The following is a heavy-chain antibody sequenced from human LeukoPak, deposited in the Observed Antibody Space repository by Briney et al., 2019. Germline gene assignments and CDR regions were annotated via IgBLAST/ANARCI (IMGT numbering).Heavy chain of an antibody. D-gene: IGHD2-15*01. V-gene: IGHV1-2*02. Sequence: GASVKVSCKASGYTLTGYYMHWVRQAPGQGLEWMGWINPNSGGTNYAQKFQGRVTMIRDTSISTAYMELSRLRSDDTAVYYCARGDHTLGYCSGGSCYPVFPWGQGTLVTVSS. CDR3: ARGDHTLGYCSGGSCYPVFP. J-gene: IGHJ5*02. CDR2: INPNSGGT. CDR1: GYTLTGYY.